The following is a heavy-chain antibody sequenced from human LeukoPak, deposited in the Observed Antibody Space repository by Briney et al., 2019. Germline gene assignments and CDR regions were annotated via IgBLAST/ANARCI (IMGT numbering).Heavy chain of an antibody. D-gene: IGHD4-23*01. Sequence: WGSLRLSCAASGFTVSSNYMSWVRQAPGKGLEWVSVIYSGGSTYYADSVKGRFTISRDNSKNTLYLQMNSLRAEDTAVYYCARSTVAGLFDYWGQGTLVTVSS. CDR2: IYSGGST. CDR1: GFTVSSNY. V-gene: IGHV3-53*01. CDR3: ARSTVAGLFDY. J-gene: IGHJ4*02.